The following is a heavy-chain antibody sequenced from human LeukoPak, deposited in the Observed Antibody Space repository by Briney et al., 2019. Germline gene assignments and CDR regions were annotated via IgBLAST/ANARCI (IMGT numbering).Heavy chain of an antibody. CDR3: AKMVGARVTTVTKMPSYFDY. J-gene: IGHJ4*02. CDR1: GFTFSSYA. CDR2: ISGSGGST. V-gene: IGHV3-23*01. D-gene: IGHD4-17*01. Sequence: PGGSLRLSCAASGFTFSSYAMSWVRQAPGKGLEWVSAISGSGGSTYYADSVKGRFTISRDNSKNTLYLQMNSLRAEDTAVYYCAKMVGARVTTVTKMPSYFDYWGQGTLVTVSS.